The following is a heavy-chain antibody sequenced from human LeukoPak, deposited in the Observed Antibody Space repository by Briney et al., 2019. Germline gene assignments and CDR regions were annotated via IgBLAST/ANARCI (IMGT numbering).Heavy chain of an antibody. J-gene: IGHJ6*04. D-gene: IGHD3-10*02. CDR2: ISSSGSTI. CDR3: AELGITMIGGV. Sequence: GGSLRLSCAASGFTFSSYGMNWVRQAPGKGLEWVSYISSSGSTIYYADSVKGRFTISRDNAKNSLYLQMNSLRAEDTAVYYCAELGITMIGGVWGKGTTVTVSS. V-gene: IGHV3-48*03. CDR1: GFTFSSYG.